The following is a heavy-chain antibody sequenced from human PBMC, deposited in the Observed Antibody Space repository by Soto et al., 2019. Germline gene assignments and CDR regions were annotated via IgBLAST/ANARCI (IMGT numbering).Heavy chain of an antibody. CDR3: ATIGYCSSTSCHNWFDP. D-gene: IGHD2-2*01. CDR2: INHSGST. Sequence: PSETLSLTCAVYGGSFSGYYWSWIRQPPGKGLEWIGEINHSGSTNYNPSLKSRVTISVDTSKNQFSLKLSSVTAADTAVYYCATIGYCSSTSCHNWFDPWGQGTLVTVSS. CDR1: GGSFSGYY. V-gene: IGHV4-34*01. J-gene: IGHJ5*02.